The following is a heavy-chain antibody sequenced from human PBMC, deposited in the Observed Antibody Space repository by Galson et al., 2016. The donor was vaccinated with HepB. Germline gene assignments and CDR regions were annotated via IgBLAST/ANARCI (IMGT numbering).Heavy chain of an antibody. Sequence: SVKVSCKASGYTFTSYGVNWVRQAPGQGLEWMGGISAYNGNTNYAPKLQGRVSMTTDTSTSTAYMELRSLRSDDTALYYCARARVGDYDRFDLWGQGTMVPVPP. CDR1: GYTFTSYG. D-gene: IGHD4-17*01. J-gene: IGHJ3*01. CDR3: ARARVGDYDRFDL. V-gene: IGHV1-18*01. CDR2: ISAYNGNT.